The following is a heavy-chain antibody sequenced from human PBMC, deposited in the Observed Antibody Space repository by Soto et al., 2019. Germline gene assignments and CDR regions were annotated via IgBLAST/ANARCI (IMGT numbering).Heavy chain of an antibody. Sequence: EVHLVESGGGLVQPGGSLRLSCAVSGFSFTNYEMNWVRQAPGKGLEWIAYIGLSGDTIYYADSVKGRFTISRDHAKNSLELQTNSLRADDTALYYCARESFSASPNFFDYWGRGTQVTVSS. V-gene: IGHV3-48*03. J-gene: IGHJ4*02. CDR1: GFSFTNYE. CDR2: IGLSGDTI. D-gene: IGHD3-16*01. CDR3: ARESFSASPNFFDY.